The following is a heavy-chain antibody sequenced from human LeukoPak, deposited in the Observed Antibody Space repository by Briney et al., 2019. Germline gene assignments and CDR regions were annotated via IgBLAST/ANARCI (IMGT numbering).Heavy chain of an antibody. CDR2: IHYTGST. CDR1: GGSISSYY. J-gene: IGHJ4*02. D-gene: IGHD2-15*01. Sequence: SETLSLTCIVSGGSISSYYWSWIRQPPGKGLEWIGYIHYTGSTNYNPSLKSRVTISVDTSKNHFSLKLTSVTAADTAVYYCARGGWSLDYWGQGMLVTVSS. CDR3: ARGGWSLDY. V-gene: IGHV4-59*01.